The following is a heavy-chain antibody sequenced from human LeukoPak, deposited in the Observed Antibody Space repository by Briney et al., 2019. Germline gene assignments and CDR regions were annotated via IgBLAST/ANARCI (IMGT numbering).Heavy chain of an antibody. CDR1: GFTFSDYE. J-gene: IGHJ4*02. V-gene: IGHV3-48*03. Sequence: GESLRLSCAASGFTFSDYEMTWVRQAPGKGLEWVAYISSSGSTIYYPDSVKGRFTISRDNARNSLYLQMNSLRVEDTAVYYCARDRGYNYGDFDYWGQGTLVTLSS. D-gene: IGHD5-18*01. CDR3: ARDRGYNYGDFDY. CDR2: ISSSGSTI.